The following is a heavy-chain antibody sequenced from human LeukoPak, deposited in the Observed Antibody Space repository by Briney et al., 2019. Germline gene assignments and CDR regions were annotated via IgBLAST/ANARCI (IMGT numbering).Heavy chain of an antibody. Sequence: NPSETLSLTSTVSGGSISSYYWSWIRQPAGKGLEWIGRIYTSGSTNYNPSLKSRVTMSVDTSKNQFSLKLSSVTAADTAVYYCARDLGYYDSSGYYHPFDYWGQGTLVTVSS. V-gene: IGHV4-4*07. D-gene: IGHD3-22*01. CDR3: ARDLGYYDSSGYYHPFDY. J-gene: IGHJ4*02. CDR2: IYTSGST. CDR1: GGSISSYY.